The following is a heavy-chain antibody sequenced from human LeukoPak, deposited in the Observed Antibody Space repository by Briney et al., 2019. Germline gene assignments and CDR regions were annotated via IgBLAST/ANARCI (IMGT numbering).Heavy chain of an antibody. D-gene: IGHD4-23*01. CDR2: ISSSSSYI. V-gene: IGHV3-21*01. CDR1: GFTFSSYS. Sequence: KSGGSLRLSCAASGFTFSSYSMNWVRQAPGKGLEWVSSISSSSSYIYYADSVKSRFTISRDNAKNSLYLQMNSLRAEDTAVYYCARGTTVVTPVLVQYWGQGTLVTVSS. J-gene: IGHJ4*02. CDR3: ARGTTVVTPVLVQY.